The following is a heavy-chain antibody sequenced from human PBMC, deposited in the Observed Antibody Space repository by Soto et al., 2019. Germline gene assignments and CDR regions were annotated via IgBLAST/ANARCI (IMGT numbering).Heavy chain of an antibody. CDR2: IKPNSGGT. J-gene: IGHJ3*02. CDR3: AREASYRTHDAFDI. D-gene: IGHD3-16*02. CDR1: GYTFTGYY. V-gene: IGHV1-2*04. Sequence: ASVKIFCKASGYTFTGYYMHWVRQAPGQELEWLGWIKPNSGGTNYALEFQGWVTMTRDTSSSTVYMELSRLRSDDTAVYYCAREASYRTHDAFDIWGQGTMVTVSS.